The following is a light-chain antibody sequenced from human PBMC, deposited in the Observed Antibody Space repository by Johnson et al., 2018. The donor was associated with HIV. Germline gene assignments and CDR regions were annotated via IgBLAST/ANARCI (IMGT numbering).Light chain of an antibody. V-gene: IGLV1-44*01. CDR2: SNN. Sequence: QSALTQPPSASGTPGQRVTISCSGSSSNIGSNTVNWYQQLPGTAPKLLIYSNNQRPSGVPDRFPGSKSGTSASLAISGLQSADEADYYCAAWDYSLNGYVFGTETKVTVL. CDR3: AAWDYSLNGYV. J-gene: IGLJ1*01. CDR1: SSNIGSNT.